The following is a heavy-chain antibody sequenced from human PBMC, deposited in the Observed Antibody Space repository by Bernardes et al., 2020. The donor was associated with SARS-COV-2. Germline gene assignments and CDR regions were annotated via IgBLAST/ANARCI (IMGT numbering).Heavy chain of an antibody. J-gene: IGHJ3*02. D-gene: IGHD2-2*02. CDR1: GYTFPDYY. V-gene: IGHV1-2*02. Sequence: ASVKDSCKASGYTFPDYYILWVRQAPGQGLEWMGWIHPSTGGTHYAQNFQGRVTVTRDTSMSTAYMELSGLRSDDTAVYYCARPAISSRPVYAYDIWGQGTMVAVSS. CDR2: IHPSTGGT. CDR3: ARPAISSRPVYAYDI.